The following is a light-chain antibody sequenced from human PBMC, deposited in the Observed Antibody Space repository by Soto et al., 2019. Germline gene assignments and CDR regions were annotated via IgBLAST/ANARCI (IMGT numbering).Light chain of an antibody. CDR2: AAS. Sequence: AIRMTQSPSSFSASTGDRVTITCRASQGISSYLAWYQQKPGKAPKLLIYAASTLQSRVPSSFSGSGSGTDFTLTISCLQSEDFATYYCQQLNSHPLTFGQGTRLEIK. CDR3: QQLNSHPLT. CDR1: QGISSY. J-gene: IGKJ5*01. V-gene: IGKV1-8*01.